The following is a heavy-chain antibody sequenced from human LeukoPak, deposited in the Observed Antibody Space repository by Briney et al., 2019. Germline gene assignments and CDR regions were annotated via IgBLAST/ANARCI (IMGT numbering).Heavy chain of an antibody. V-gene: IGHV3-11*01. CDR3: ARDGKGSYGSGSYYKGWFDP. J-gene: IGHJ5*02. CDR1: GFTFSDYY. CDR2: ISSSGSTI. Sequence: GGSLRLSCAASGFTFSDYYMSWIRQAPGKGLEWVSYISSSGSTIYYADSVKGRFTISRDNAKNSLYLQMNSLRAEDTAVYYCARDGKGSYGSGSYYKGWFDPWGQGTLVTVSS. D-gene: IGHD3-10*01.